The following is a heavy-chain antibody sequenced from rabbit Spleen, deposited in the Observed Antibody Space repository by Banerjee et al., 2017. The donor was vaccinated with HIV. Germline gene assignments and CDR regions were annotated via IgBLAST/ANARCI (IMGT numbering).Heavy chain of an antibody. CDR1: GFSFSNSYW. V-gene: IGHV1S45*01. J-gene: IGHJ4*01. CDR3: ARGYSNGYQNYVNAFSL. Sequence: QEQLVESGGGLVQPEGFLTLTCTVSGFSFSNSYWICWVRQAPGKGLEWIACIYAGSSGNTYYATWAKGRFTISKSSSTTVTLQMTSLTAADTATYFCARGYSNGYQNYVNAFSLWGQGTLVTVS. D-gene: IGHD6-1*01. CDR2: IYAGSSGNT.